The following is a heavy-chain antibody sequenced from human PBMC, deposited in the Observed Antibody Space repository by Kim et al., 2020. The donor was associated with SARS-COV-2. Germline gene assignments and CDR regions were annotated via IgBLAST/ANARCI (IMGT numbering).Heavy chain of an antibody. V-gene: IGHV4-31*11. Sequence: SETLSLTCAVSGASISGGGLFWSWLRQHPGKGLEWLGYSYYTGSTYYNPTLKSRLTISLDTPKNQFSLKLTFVTAADTAVYFCASQTAATTTLDFWGQGTLVTVSS. D-gene: IGHD4-4*01. CDR2: SYYTGST. CDR1: GASISGGGLF. CDR3: ASQTAATTTLDF. J-gene: IGHJ4*02.